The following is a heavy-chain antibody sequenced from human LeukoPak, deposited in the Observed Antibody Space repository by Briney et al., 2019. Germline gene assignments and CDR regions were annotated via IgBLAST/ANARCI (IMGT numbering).Heavy chain of an antibody. Sequence: GASVKVSCKASGYTFTSYGISWVRQAPGQGLEWMGWISAYNGNTNYAQKLQGRVTMTRDTSISTAYMELSRLRSDDTAVYYCARAQWLRQNYYYYYYYMDVWGKGTTVTISS. CDR3: ARAQWLRQNYYYYYYYMDV. J-gene: IGHJ6*03. V-gene: IGHV1-18*01. CDR1: GYTFTSYG. D-gene: IGHD5-12*01. CDR2: ISAYNGNT.